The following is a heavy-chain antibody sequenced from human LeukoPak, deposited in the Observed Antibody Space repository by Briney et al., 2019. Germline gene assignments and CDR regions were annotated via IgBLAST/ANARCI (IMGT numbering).Heavy chain of an antibody. D-gene: IGHD3-22*01. J-gene: IGHJ2*01. CDR2: INNSGGST. V-gene: IGHV3-23*01. Sequence: GGSLRLSCAASGFTFSSYAMNWVRQAPGKGLAWVSGINNSGGSTYYADSVKGRFTISRDNSKNTLYLQMNSLRAEDTALYYCARAIVYWFFDLWGRGTLVTVSS. CDR3: ARAIVYWFFDL. CDR1: GFTFSSYA.